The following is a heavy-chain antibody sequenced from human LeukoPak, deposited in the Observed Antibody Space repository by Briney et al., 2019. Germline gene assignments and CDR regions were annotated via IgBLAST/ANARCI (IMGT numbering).Heavy chain of an antibody. CDR2: IYYSGST. D-gene: IGHD6-19*01. J-gene: IGHJ4*02. Sequence: SSETLSLTCTVSGGSISSYYWSWIRQPPGKGLEWIGYIYYSGSTNYNPSLKSRVTISVDTSKNQFSLKLSSVTAADTAVYYCAGGSGSGWMVDSWGQGILVTVSS. CDR1: GGSISSYY. V-gene: IGHV4-59*01. CDR3: AGGSGSGWMVDS.